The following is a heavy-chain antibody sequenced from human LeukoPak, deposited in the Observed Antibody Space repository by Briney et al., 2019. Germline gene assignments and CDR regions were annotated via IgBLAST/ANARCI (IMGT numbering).Heavy chain of an antibody. Sequence: ASVKVSCKASGYTFTSYDINWVRQATGQGLEWMGWMNPNSGNTGYAQKFQGRVTITRNNSISTAYMELSGLRSEDTAVYYCARVGYSYGSYYFDYWGQGTLVTVSS. CDR1: GYTFTSYD. V-gene: IGHV1-8*03. CDR2: MNPNSGNT. CDR3: ARVGYSYGSYYFDY. J-gene: IGHJ4*02. D-gene: IGHD5-18*01.